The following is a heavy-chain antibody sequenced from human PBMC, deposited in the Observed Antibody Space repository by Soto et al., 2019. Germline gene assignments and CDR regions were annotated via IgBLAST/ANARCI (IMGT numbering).Heavy chain of an antibody. Sequence: GGSLRLSCAASGFTFGAFAMAWVRQRPGNGLEWVSSLSGGGGSTYYNNSVRGRFTISRDNSNSTLFLQMNSLRAEDTAVYYCARDLGYYDSDGYFDYWGQGTLVTVSS. V-gene: IGHV3-23*01. D-gene: IGHD3-22*01. J-gene: IGHJ4*02. CDR1: GFTFGAFA. CDR2: LSGGGGST. CDR3: ARDLGYYDSDGYFDY.